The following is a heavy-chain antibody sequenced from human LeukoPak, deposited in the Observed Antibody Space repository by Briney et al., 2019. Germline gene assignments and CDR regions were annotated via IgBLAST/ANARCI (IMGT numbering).Heavy chain of an antibody. Sequence: GGSLRLSCAASGFTVSGNYMNWVRQAPGKGLECVAVIYSGGDTYYTDSVKGRFTISRDKSKNTLYLQMNSLRAEDTAVYYCARELDNGGVERPAWGQGTLVTVSS. CDR3: ARELDNGGVERPA. J-gene: IGHJ5*01. CDR1: GFTVSGNY. CDR2: IYSGGDT. D-gene: IGHD2-8*01. V-gene: IGHV3-53*01.